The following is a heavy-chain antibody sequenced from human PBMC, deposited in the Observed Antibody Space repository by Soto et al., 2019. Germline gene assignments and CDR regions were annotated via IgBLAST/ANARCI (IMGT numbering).Heavy chain of an antibody. CDR2: ISGSGGST. CDR1: GFTFSSYA. J-gene: IGHJ6*04. Sequence: GGSLRLSCAASGFTFSSYAMSWVRQAPGKGLEWVSAISGSGGSTYYADSVKGRFTISRDNSKNTLYLQMNSLRAEDTAVYYYAKDIKGRTGAARGAYYYFFGMDVWGKGTTVTVSS. CDR3: AKDIKGRTGAARGAYYYFFGMDV. D-gene: IGHD5-18*01. V-gene: IGHV3-23*01.